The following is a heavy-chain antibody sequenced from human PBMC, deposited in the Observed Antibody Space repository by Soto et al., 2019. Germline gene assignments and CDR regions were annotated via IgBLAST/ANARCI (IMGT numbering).Heavy chain of an antibody. V-gene: IGHV5-10-1*01. CDR3: ARHTMERRTVSQYYGMDV. Sequence: GESLKISFRVAGCSFTSYGVSWVRQMPGKGLDCMGRIDPSDSYTNYSPSFQGHVTISADKSISTAYLQWSSLKASDTAMYYCARHTMERRTVSQYYGMDVWGQGTTVTVSS. J-gene: IGHJ6*02. CDR1: GCSFTSYG. CDR2: IDPSDSYT. D-gene: IGHD3-10*01.